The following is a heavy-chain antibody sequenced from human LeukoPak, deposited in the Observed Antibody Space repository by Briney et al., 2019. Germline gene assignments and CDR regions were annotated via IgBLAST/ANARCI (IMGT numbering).Heavy chain of an antibody. J-gene: IGHJ4*02. V-gene: IGHV3-23*01. Sequence: GGSLRLSCAASGFTFSAYAMSWVRQAPGKGLEWVSLISGSGGGTYYANSVKGRFTISRDNSKNTLYLQMDSLRTEDTAVYYCAKERATTTTFDYWGQGTLITVSS. D-gene: IGHD1-26*01. CDR1: GFTFSAYA. CDR3: AKERATTTTFDY. CDR2: ISGSGGGT.